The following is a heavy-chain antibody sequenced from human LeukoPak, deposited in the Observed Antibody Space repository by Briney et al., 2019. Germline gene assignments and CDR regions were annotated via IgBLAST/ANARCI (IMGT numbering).Heavy chain of an antibody. Sequence: GGSLRLSYAASGFNFDSYAMHWVRQAPGKGLEWVAIISYDGSNKYYADSVKGRFTISKDNSKNTLFLQMNSLKTEDTAVYYCAREDYSSSSRLDYWGQGTLVSVSS. CDR3: AREDYSSSSRLDY. V-gene: IGHV3-30-3*01. CDR2: ISYDGSNK. J-gene: IGHJ4*02. CDR1: GFNFDSYA. D-gene: IGHD6-6*01.